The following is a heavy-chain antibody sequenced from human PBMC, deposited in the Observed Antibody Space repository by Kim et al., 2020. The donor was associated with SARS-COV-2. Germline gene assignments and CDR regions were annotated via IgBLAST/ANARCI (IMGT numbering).Heavy chain of an antibody. Sequence: ASVKFSCKVSGYTLTELSMHWVRQAPGKGLEWMGGFDPEDGETIYAQKFQGRVTMTEDTSTDTAYMELSSLRSEDTAVYYCATLGHSSSWYYFDYWGQGTLVTVSS. CDR3: ATLGHSSSWYYFDY. CDR1: GYTLTELS. D-gene: IGHD6-13*01. J-gene: IGHJ4*02. CDR2: FDPEDGET. V-gene: IGHV1-24*01.